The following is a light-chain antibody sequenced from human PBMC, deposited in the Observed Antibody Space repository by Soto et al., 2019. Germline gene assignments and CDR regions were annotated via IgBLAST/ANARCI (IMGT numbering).Light chain of an antibody. CDR2: RNN. CDR1: SSNIGSNY. J-gene: IGLJ1*01. Sequence: SVRTQPPSAFGTPGQRVTISCFGNSSNIGSNYVYWYQQLPGTAPKLLIYRNNQRPSGVPDRFSGSKSGTSASLAISGLRSEDESDYYCAAWDDSLSGRYVFGTGTKFTVL. CDR3: AAWDDSLSGRYV. V-gene: IGLV1-47*01.